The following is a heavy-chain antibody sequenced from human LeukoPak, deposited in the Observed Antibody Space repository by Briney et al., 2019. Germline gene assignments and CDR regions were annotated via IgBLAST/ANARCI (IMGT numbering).Heavy chain of an antibody. Sequence: PGGSLRLSCAASGFTFSSYGMNWVRQAPGKGLEWVGRIKSKTDGGTTDYAAPVKGRFTISRDDSKNTLYLQMNSLKTEDTAVYYCTTVSDAWELQDYWGQGTLVTVSS. CDR3: TTVSDAWELQDY. CDR2: IKSKTDGGTT. CDR1: GFTFSSYG. V-gene: IGHV3-15*07. D-gene: IGHD1-26*01. J-gene: IGHJ4*02.